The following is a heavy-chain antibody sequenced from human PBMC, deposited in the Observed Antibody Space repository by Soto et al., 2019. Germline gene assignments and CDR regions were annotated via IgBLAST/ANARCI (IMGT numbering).Heavy chain of an antibody. CDR2: IIPIFGTT. CDR1: GGTFGSDA. CDR3: ARDRTDSGYYTNWLDP. D-gene: IGHD3-22*01. V-gene: IGHV1-69*06. J-gene: IGHJ5*02. Sequence: KVSCKASGGTFGSDAITWVRQAPGQGLEWVGRIIPIFGTTNYAQNLQGRVTISADKSTLTSYMELHSLTSDDTALYYCARDRTDSGYYTNWLDPWGQGTQVTVSS.